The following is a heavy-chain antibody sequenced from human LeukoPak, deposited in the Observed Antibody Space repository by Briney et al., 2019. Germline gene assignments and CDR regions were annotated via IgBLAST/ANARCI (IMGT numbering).Heavy chain of an antibody. CDR1: GYTFTSYD. CDR3: ARGPPTIFGVVIKYYYYMDV. Sequence: ASVKVSCKASGYTFTSYDINWVRQATGQGLEWVGWMNPNSGNTGYAQKFKGRVTMTRNTSISTAYMELSSLRSEDTAVYYCARGPPTIFGVVIKYYYYMDVWGKGTTVTVSS. D-gene: IGHD3-3*01. J-gene: IGHJ6*03. V-gene: IGHV1-8*01. CDR2: MNPNSGNT.